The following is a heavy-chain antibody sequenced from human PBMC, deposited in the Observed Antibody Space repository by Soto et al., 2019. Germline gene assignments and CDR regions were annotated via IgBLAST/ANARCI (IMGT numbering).Heavy chain of an antibody. CDR1: GFTFSDYS. CDR2: LTSRGTT. D-gene: IGHD2-15*01. Sequence: PVGSLRLSCAASGFTFSDYSMTWVSQAPGRGLEWVSTLTSRGTTFYADSVKGRFTISRDNSKNTLSLQMHSLRTEDTALYYCAKRATTVPTPGNYFDCWGQGTLVTVSS. V-gene: IGHV3-23*01. J-gene: IGHJ4*02. CDR3: AKRATTVPTPGNYFDC.